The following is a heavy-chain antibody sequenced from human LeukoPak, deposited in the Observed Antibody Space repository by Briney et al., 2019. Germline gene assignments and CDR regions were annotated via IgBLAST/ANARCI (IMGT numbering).Heavy chain of an antibody. Sequence: SETLSLTCTVSGYSISSGYYWGWIRQPPGKGLEWVGSVYHSGNTYYNPSLKSRVTISVDTSNNQFSLRLSSVTAADTAVYYCARDRSVGVLPAPPFDYWGQGTLVTVSS. CDR2: VYHSGNT. D-gene: IGHD6-6*01. CDR1: GYSISSGYY. J-gene: IGHJ4*02. V-gene: IGHV4-38-2*02. CDR3: ARDRSVGVLPAPPFDY.